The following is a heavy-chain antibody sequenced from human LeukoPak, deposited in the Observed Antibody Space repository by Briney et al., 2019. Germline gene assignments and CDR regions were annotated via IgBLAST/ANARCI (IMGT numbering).Heavy chain of an antibody. Sequence: ASETLSLTCTVSGGSISSSSYYWGWIRQPPGKGLEWIGSIYYSGSTYYNPSLKSRFTISVDTSKNQFSLKLSSVTAADTAVYYCARGPFMTTVTKWWFDPWGQGTLVTVSS. CDR3: ARGPFMTTVTKWWFDP. CDR1: GGSISSSSYY. D-gene: IGHD4-17*01. J-gene: IGHJ5*02. V-gene: IGHV4-39*07. CDR2: IYYSGST.